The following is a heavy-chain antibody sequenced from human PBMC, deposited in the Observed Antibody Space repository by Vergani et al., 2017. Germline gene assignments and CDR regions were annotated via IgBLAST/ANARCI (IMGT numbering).Heavy chain of an antibody. CDR3: ARAYYSGSGSIYYFDS. V-gene: IGHV1-2*02. Sequence: QVQLVQPGAAVTKPGASVKVSCKASGYTFTGYSMHWVRQAPGQGRGWMGWINPKIGDTDYAQKFQGRVTVTRDTSISTAYMEVSRLRSDEAAVYYCARAYYSGSGSIYYFDSWGQGTLVTVS. CDR1: GYTFTGYS. D-gene: IGHD3-10*01. J-gene: IGHJ4*02. CDR2: INPKIGDT.